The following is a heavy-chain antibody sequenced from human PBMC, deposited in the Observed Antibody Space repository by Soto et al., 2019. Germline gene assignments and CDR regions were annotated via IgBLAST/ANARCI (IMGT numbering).Heavy chain of an antibody. Sequence: QVQLQESGPGLVKPSETLSLTCAVSGGSLTGQHWSWIRQPPGKGLKWIGQIVNSGIARNNPSLLSRVASSIDTSKNLFALRLSSVTVADSAVYYCGSYIEGNGGRGSWGQGHLVTVSS. CDR1: GGSLTGQH. D-gene: IGHD4-17*01. CDR2: IVNSGIA. V-gene: IGHV4-4*09. CDR3: GSYIEGNGGRGS. J-gene: IGHJ4*02.